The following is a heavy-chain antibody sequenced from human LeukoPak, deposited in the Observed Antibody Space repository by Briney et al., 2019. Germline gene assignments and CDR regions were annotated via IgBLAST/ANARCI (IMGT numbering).Heavy chain of an antibody. CDR2: ISSSSSYI. CDR3: ARSSSGLPVN. J-gene: IGHJ4*02. D-gene: IGHD3-10*01. CDR1: GFTFSSYS. V-gene: IGHV3-21*01. Sequence: PGGSLRLSCAASGFTFSSYSMNWVRQAPGKGLEWVSSISSSSSYIYYADSVKGRFTISRDNAKNSLSLQMNSLRAEDTAVYYCARSSSGLPVNWGQGTLVTVSS.